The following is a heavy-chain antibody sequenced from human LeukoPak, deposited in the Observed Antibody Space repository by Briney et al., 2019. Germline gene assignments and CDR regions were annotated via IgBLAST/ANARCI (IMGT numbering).Heavy chain of an antibody. CDR2: ISAYNGNT. Sequence: ASVKVSCKASGYTFTSYGISWVRQAPGLGLEWMGWISAYNGNTNYAQKLQGRVTMTTDTSTSTAYMELRSLRSDDTAVYYCARQYCSGGSCYSVDYWGQGTLVTVSS. CDR1: GYTFTSYG. D-gene: IGHD2-15*01. J-gene: IGHJ4*02. CDR3: ARQYCSGGSCYSVDY. V-gene: IGHV1-18*01.